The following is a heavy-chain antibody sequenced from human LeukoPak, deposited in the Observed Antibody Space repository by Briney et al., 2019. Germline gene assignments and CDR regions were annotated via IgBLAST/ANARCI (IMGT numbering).Heavy chain of an antibody. D-gene: IGHD5-24*01. CDR3: ARGSGRDDYSYAFDI. CDR1: GYTFTNYG. V-gene: IGHV1-18*01. CDR2: ISGYDGNT. J-gene: IGHJ3*02. Sequence: ASVKVSCKASGYTFTNYGVNWVRQAPGQGLEYMGWISGYDGNTNYAQKVQGRVTMTADISTSTAYMELRSLRSDDTAVYYCARGSGRDDYSYAFDIWGQGTMVTVSS.